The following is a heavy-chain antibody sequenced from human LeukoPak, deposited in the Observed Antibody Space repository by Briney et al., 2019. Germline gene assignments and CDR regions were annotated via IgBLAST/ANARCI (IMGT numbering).Heavy chain of an antibody. CDR3: ARDGSSKQWLDPNDY. V-gene: IGHV7-4-1*02. CDR1: GYTFTSYA. D-gene: IGHD6-19*01. Sequence: ASAKVSCKASGYTFTSYAMNWVRQAPGQGLEWMGWINTNTGNPTYAQGFTRRFVFSLDTSVSTAYLQISSLKAEDTAVYYCARDGSSKQWLDPNDYWGQGTLVTVSS. J-gene: IGHJ4*02. CDR2: INTNTGNP.